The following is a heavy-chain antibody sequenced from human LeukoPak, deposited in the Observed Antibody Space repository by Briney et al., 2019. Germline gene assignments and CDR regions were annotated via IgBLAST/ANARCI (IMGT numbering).Heavy chain of an antibody. D-gene: IGHD4-17*01. CDR3: ARDLGGDFSFGFDY. CDR2: IRSSGSTI. Sequence: GGSLRLSCAASGFTFSSYEMNWVRQAPGKGLEWVSYIRSSGSTIYYADSVKGRFTISRDNAKNSVYLQTNSLRVEDTAVYYCARDLGGDFSFGFDYWGQGILVTVSS. CDR1: GFTFSSYE. J-gene: IGHJ4*02. V-gene: IGHV3-48*03.